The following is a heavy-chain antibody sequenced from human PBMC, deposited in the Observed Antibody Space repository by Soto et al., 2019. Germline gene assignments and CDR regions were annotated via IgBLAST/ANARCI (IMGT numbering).Heavy chain of an antibody. CDR3: VRGGSSGYYLDY. CDR1: GGSISSGGYY. V-gene: IGHV4-31*03. D-gene: IGHD3-22*01. CDR2: IYYSGST. Sequence: PSETLSLTCTVSGGSISSGGYYWSWIRQHPGKGLEWIGYIYYSGSTYYNPSLKSRVTISVDTSKNQFSLKLSSVTAADTAVYYCVRGGSSGYYLDYWGQGTLVTVSS. J-gene: IGHJ4*02.